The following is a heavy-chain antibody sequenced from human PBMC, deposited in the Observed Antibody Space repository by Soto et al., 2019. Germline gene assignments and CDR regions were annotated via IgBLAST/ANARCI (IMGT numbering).Heavy chain of an antibody. J-gene: IGHJ4*02. Sequence: EVQLVESGGGLVQPGGSLRLSCVASGFAFTNAWMNWVRQAPGKGLEWVGRIKSNTDGGTTDYAAPVKGRFTISRDDSKNTLYLQVNSLKTEDTAVYHCATGWTEDYFNSWGQGTLVTVSS. CDR2: IKSNTDGGTT. CDR3: ATGWTEDYFNS. CDR1: GFAFTNAW. D-gene: IGHD1-1*01. V-gene: IGHV3-15*07.